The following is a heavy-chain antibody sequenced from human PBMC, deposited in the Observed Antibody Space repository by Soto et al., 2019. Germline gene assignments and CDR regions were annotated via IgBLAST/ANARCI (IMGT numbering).Heavy chain of an antibody. V-gene: IGHV1-58*01. CDR3: AADGGGYYYLDG. D-gene: IGHD3-22*01. J-gene: IGHJ4*02. CDR1: VFTLTSSA. CDR2: IVVGSGNT. Sequence: AVQFSCKAAVFTLTSSAVQWVRQARGQRLEWIGWIVVGSGNTNYAQKFQERVTITRDMSTSTAYMELSSLRSEDTAVYYCAADGGGYYYLDGRGQGTLVTDSS.